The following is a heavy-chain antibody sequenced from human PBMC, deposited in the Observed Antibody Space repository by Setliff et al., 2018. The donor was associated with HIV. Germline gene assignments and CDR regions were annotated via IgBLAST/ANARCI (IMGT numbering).Heavy chain of an antibody. CDR1: GFTFSSYE. CDR3: ARGAGGNSLSAFDI. D-gene: IGHD2-21*01. Sequence: GESLKISCAASGFTFSSYEMNWVRQAPRKGLEWVSYISSVSTIYYADSVKGRFTISRDNAKNSLYLQMNSLRAEDTAVYYCARGAGGNSLSAFDIWGQGTMVTVSS. V-gene: IGHV3-48*03. CDR2: ISSVSTI. J-gene: IGHJ3*02.